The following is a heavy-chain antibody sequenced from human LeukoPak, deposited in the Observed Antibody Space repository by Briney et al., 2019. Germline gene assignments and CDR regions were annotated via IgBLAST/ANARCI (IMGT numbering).Heavy chain of an antibody. V-gene: IGHV5-51*01. CDR2: IYPGDSDA. CDR1: GYSFTSYW. D-gene: IGHD5-18*01. CDR3: ARRHPDTAMVRDAFDI. J-gene: IGHJ3*02. Sequence: GESLKISCKGSGYSFTSYWIGWVRQMPGKGLEWMGIIYPGDSDARYSPSFQGQVTISADKSISTAYLQWSSLKASDTAMYYCARRHPDTAMVRDAFDIWGQGTMVTVSS.